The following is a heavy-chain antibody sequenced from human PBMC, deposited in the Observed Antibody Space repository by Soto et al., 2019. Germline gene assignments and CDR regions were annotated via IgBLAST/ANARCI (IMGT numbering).Heavy chain of an antibody. Sequence: ASVKVSCKASGYTFTSYYMHWVRQAPGQGLEWMGIINPSGGSTSYAQKFQGRVTMTRDTSTSTVYMELSSLRSEDTAVYYCARSKGIVLVPAGISPGYWGQGTLVTVSS. V-gene: IGHV1-46*01. CDR3: ARSKGIVLVPAGISPGY. D-gene: IGHD2-2*01. J-gene: IGHJ4*02. CDR1: GYTFTSYY. CDR2: INPSGGST.